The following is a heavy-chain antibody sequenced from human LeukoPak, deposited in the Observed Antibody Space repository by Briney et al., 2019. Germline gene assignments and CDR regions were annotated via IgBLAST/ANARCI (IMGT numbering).Heavy chain of an antibody. Sequence: ASVKVSCKTSGYTFSSNGISWVRQAPGQGLEWMGWISIYNGNTNYAQKLQGRVTMTTDTSTSTASMELRSLRSDDTAFYYCARDSGSYFSPYYFDSWGQGTLVTVSS. CDR1: GYTFSSNG. CDR2: ISIYNGNT. V-gene: IGHV1-18*01. D-gene: IGHD1-26*01. CDR3: ARDSGSYFSPYYFDS. J-gene: IGHJ4*02.